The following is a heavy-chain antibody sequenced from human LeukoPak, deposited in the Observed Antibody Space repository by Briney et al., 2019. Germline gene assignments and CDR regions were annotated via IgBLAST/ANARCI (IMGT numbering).Heavy chain of an antibody. J-gene: IGHJ6*02. CDR2: IYSGGST. CDR1: GFTFSSYA. CDR3: ARGYCSSTSCYVRDYYGLDV. V-gene: IGHV3-53*01. D-gene: IGHD2-2*01. Sequence: GGSLRLSCAASGFTFSSYAMSWVRQAPGKGLEWVSVIYSGGSTYYADSVKGRFTISRDNSKNTLYLQMNGLRADDTAVYYCARGYCSSTSCYVRDYYGLDVWGRGTTVTVSS.